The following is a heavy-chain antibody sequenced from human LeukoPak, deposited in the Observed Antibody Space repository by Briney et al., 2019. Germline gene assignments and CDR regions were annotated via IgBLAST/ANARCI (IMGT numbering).Heavy chain of an antibody. D-gene: IGHD4-17*01. CDR1: GFTFSSFA. Sequence: PGGSLRLSCAASGFTFSSFAMSWVRQAPGEGLGWVSAISGSGGSTYYADSVKGRFTISRDSSKNTLYLEMNSLRAEDTAVYYCAKFNAMTTLTPFDYWGQGTLVTVSS. CDR3: AKFNAMTTLTPFDY. J-gene: IGHJ4*02. CDR2: ISGSGGST. V-gene: IGHV3-23*01.